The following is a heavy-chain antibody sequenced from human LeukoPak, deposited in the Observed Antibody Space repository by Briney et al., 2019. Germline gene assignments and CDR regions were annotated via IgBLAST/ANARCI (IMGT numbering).Heavy chain of an antibody. CDR1: GYTFTNYW. V-gene: IGHV5-51*01. J-gene: IGHJ5*01. D-gene: IGHD1-26*01. CDR2: VYPGDSDV. Sequence: GESLQISCEASGYTFTNYWIAWMRPMPGKGLEWMGSVYPGDSDVRYSPSFIGRVTLSDDKSISIVHLQWSSLEASDTAIYYCARRSGTYSKAYDSWGQGTLVTVSS. CDR3: ARRSGTYSKAYDS.